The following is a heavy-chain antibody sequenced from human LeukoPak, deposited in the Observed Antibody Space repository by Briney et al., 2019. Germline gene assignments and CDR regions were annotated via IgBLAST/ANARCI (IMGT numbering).Heavy chain of an antibody. Sequence: GGSLRLSCAASGFSFSTYWINRVRQAPGKGLEWVANINQDGRENYYVDSVKGRFTISRDNAKNSLYLQMNSLRAEDTAVYYCARGTSDSRVTPTRYWGQGTLVTASS. J-gene: IGHJ4*02. D-gene: IGHD3-22*01. CDR1: GFSFSTYW. CDR2: INQDGREN. CDR3: ARGTSDSRVTPTRY. V-gene: IGHV3-7*01.